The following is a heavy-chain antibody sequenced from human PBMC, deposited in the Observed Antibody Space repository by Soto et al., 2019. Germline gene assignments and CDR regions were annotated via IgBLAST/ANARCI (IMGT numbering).Heavy chain of an antibody. Sequence: QVQLVESGGGVVQPGRSLRLSCAPSGFTFSNYAMHWVRQAPGKGLEWVAVISYDGSNKYYADSVKGRFTISRDNAKNTRYIIMNSLRAEDTAVYYCARDKRDLRFLEWSYYFDYWGQGTLVTVSS. CDR1: GFTFSNYA. CDR3: ARDKRDLRFLEWSYYFDY. J-gene: IGHJ4*02. CDR2: ISYDGSNK. D-gene: IGHD3-3*01. V-gene: IGHV3-30-3*01.